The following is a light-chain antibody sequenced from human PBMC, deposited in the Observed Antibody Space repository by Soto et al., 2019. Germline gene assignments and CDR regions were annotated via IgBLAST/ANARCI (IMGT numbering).Light chain of an antibody. CDR1: QTINTW. CDR2: QAS. V-gene: IGKV1-5*03. J-gene: IGKJ4*01. CDR3: QQYDHYPLT. Sequence: DIQMAQSPSTLPANIGDRVSITCRASQTINTWLAWYQQKPGKAPNLLIYQASTLETGVPSRFSGSGSGTEFTLTISGLQPDDFASYYCQQYDHYPLTFGGGTKVEI.